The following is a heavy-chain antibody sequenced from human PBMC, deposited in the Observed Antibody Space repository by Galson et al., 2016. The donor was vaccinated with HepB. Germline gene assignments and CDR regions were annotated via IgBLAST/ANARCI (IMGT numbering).Heavy chain of an antibody. CDR1: GYSFATYG. CDR3: ARDRGHDEDTFDN. CDR2: TSAYSDHS. D-gene: IGHD3-3*01. V-gene: IGHV1-18*01. Sequence: SVKVSCKASGYSFATYGISWVRQAPGQGLEWMGWTSAYSDHSNYAQNVKGRVTITTDTFTTTVNMELRSLRSDDTAIYYCARDRGHDEDTFDNWGQGTLITVSS. J-gene: IGHJ4*02.